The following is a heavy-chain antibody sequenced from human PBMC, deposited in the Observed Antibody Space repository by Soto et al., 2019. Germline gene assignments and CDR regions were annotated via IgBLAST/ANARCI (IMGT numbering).Heavy chain of an antibody. CDR2: INVYNGDR. J-gene: IGHJ5*02. D-gene: IGHD2-21*02. Sequence: QVQVVQSGPELKKPGASVKVSCKAQGYIFTKYGIGWVRQAPGHGLEWMGLINVYNGDRKVAQKFQDRVSMTTDTATDKAYMELKSLRSGDTAVYYCARLQLGGDRMLNWFDPWGQGTLVTVSS. V-gene: IGHV1-18*01. CDR1: GYIFTKYG. CDR3: ARLQLGGDRMLNWFDP.